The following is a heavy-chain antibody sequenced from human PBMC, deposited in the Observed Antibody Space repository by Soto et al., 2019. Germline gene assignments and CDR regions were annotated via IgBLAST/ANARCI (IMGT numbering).Heavy chain of an antibody. CDR2: IYYSGST. D-gene: IGHD6-25*01. CDR3: ARGYSSVYYYYGMDV. J-gene: IGHJ6*02. Sequence: QVQLQESGPGLVKPSQTLSLTCTVSGGSISSGDYYWSWIRQPPGKGLEWIGYIYYSGSTYYNPSLTSRVTISVDTSKNQFPLKMSSVTAADTAVYYCARGYSSVYYYYGMDVWGQGTTVTVSS. V-gene: IGHV4-30-4*01. CDR1: GGSISSGDYY.